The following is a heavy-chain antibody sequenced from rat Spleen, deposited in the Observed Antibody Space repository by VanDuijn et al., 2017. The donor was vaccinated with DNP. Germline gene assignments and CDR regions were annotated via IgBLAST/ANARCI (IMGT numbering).Heavy chain of an antibody. J-gene: IGHJ4*01. CDR3: ARDDYGSNGAMDA. D-gene: IGHD1-3*01. CDR1: GFIFNDYG. V-gene: IGHV5S13*01. Sequence: EVQLVESGGGLVQPGRSLKLSCAASGFIFNDYGMAWVRQTPKKGLEWVATISTGGGTLYYRDSVKGRFTISRDDAYSTLYLQMDSLRSEDTATYYCARDDYGSNGAMDAWGQGTSVTVSS. CDR2: ISTGGGTL.